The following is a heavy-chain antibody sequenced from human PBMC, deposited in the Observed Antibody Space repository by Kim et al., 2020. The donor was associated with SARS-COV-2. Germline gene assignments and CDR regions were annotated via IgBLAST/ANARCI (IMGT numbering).Heavy chain of an antibody. D-gene: IGHD1-7*01. CDR3: AKVYNWNYRAFDY. Sequence: SAEPGKGRFTISRDNSKNTLYLQMNRLRAEDTAVYYCAKVYNWNYRAFDYWGQRTLVTVSS. V-gene: IGHV3-23*01. J-gene: IGHJ4*02.